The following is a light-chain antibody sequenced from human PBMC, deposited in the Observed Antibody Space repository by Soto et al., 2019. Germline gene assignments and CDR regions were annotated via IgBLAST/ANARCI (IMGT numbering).Light chain of an antibody. CDR3: QAWDSSTVV. CDR2: QDN. Sequence: SYELTQPPSVSVSPGQTAIITCSGDKLGDKYACWFQQKPGQSPVLVIYQDNKRPSGIPERFSGSNSGNTATLTISGTQAMDEADYYCQAWDSSTVVFGGGTKVTVL. CDR1: KLGDKY. J-gene: IGLJ2*01. V-gene: IGLV3-1*01.